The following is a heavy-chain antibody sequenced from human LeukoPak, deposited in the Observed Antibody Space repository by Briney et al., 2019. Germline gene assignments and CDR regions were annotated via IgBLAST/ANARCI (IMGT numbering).Heavy chain of an antibody. CDR2: IYYSGST. CDR3: AREPYMITFGGPGY. J-gene: IGHJ4*02. D-gene: IGHD3-16*01. CDR1: GGSISSGGYY. V-gene: IGHV4-31*03. Sequence: PSETLSLTCTVSGGSISSGGYYWNWIRQHPGKGLEWIGYIYYSGSTYYSPSLKSRVTISVDTSKNQFSLRLSSVTAADTAVYYCAREPYMITFGGPGYWGQGTLVTVSS.